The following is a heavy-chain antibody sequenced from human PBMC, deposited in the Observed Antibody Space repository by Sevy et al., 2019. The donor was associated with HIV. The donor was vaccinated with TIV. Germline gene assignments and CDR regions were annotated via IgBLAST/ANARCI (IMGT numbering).Heavy chain of an antibody. CDR1: GGSLNSYY. CDR3: ARDSDSGLDY. Sequence: SEILSLTCTVSGGSLNSYYWSWIRQPPGKGLEWIGYLFYTDSTNYNPSLKSRVTISVDRSKNQFSLELRSVTAADTAVYHCARDSDSGLDYWGQGTLVTVSS. D-gene: IGHD4-17*01. V-gene: IGHV4-59*01. J-gene: IGHJ4*02. CDR2: LFYTDST.